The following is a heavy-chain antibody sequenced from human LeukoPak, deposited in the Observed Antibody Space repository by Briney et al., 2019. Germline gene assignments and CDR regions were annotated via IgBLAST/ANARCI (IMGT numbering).Heavy chain of an antibody. J-gene: IGHJ4*02. D-gene: IGHD3-22*01. CDR2: ISPSGGST. CDR1: GYTFTSYY. CDR3: AREPLVSGYYYFDY. V-gene: IGHV1-46*01. Sequence: ASLKVSCKASGYTFTSYYMHWVRQAPAQGLEWMRIISPSGGSTSYAQKFQGRVTMTRDTSTSTVYMELRSLRSEDTAVYYCAREPLVSGYYYFDYWGQGTLVTVSS.